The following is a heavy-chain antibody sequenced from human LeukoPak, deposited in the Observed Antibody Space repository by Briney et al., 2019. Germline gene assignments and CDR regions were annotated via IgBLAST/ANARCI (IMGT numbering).Heavy chain of an antibody. CDR3: ATAGSYRFDY. J-gene: IGHJ4*02. CDR1: GFTFSSTW. Sequence: PGGSLRLSCAGSGFTFSSTWMHWPRQVPGKGLVWVSRMNPDGGTTDYADSVKGRFTISRDNAKNTLYLQMNSLTVEDTAAYYCATAGSYRFDYWGQGTLVTVSS. D-gene: IGHD3-16*02. V-gene: IGHV3-74*01. CDR2: MNPDGGTT.